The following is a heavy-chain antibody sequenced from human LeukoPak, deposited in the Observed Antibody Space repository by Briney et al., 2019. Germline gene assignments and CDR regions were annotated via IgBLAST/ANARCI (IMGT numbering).Heavy chain of an antibody. D-gene: IGHD3-10*01. CDR3: ARADRFGELFLFDY. J-gene: IGHJ4*02. Sequence: GGSLTLSCAADGLTFRSYGRDWVRQAPGKGLEGAAAITYGGSNKYYPYFVKGRFTISRDNSKNTLYLQMNSLRAEDTAVYYCARADRFGELFLFDYWGQGTLVTVSS. V-gene: IGHV3-30*06. CDR2: ITYGGSNK. CDR1: GLTFRSYG.